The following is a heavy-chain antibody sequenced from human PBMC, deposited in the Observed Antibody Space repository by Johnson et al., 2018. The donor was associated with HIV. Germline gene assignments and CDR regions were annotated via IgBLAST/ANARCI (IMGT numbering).Heavy chain of an antibody. CDR3: AKSGLFVLVVYAPDVFDV. J-gene: IGHJ3*01. Sequence: QMQLVESGGGVVQPGRSLRLSCAASGFSFSSYGMAWVRQAPGKGLEWVTVISFAGVKTYYADSVKDRFTISRDNSKNTLYLQMNSLRAEDTAVYYCAKSGLFVLVVYAPDVFDVWGQGTMVTVSS. CDR1: GFSFSSYG. D-gene: IGHD2-8*02. CDR2: ISFAGVKT. V-gene: IGHV3-30*18.